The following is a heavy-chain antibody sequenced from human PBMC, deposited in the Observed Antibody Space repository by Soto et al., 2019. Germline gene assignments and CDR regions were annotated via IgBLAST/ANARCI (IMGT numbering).Heavy chain of an antibody. CDR1: GFTFRNYA. CDR3: AKRGDIVEVSRTFVGYGMDV. J-gene: IGHJ6*02. V-gene: IGHV3-23*04. D-gene: IGHD2-2*01. Sequence: EVQLVESGGGLVKPGRSLRLSCTASGFTFRNYAMSWVRQAPGKGLEWVSRISGNGGDINYADSVKGRFTISRDNSKNTLYLQMNSLRAEDTAVYYCAKRGDIVEVSRTFVGYGMDVWGQGTTVTVSS. CDR2: ISGNGGDI.